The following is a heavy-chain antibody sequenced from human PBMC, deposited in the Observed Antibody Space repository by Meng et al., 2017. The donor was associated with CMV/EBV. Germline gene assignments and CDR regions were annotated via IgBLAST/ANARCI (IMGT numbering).Heavy chain of an antibody. J-gene: IGHJ6*02. CDR3: ASSTDIVVVPAAMGYYYYYGMDV. Sequence: SVKVSCKASGGTFSSYAISWVRQAPGQGLERMGGIIPIFGTANYAQKFQGRVTITTDESTSTAYMELSSLRSEDTAVYYCASSTDIVVVPAAMGYYYYYGMDVWGQGTTVTVSS. CDR2: IIPIFGTA. CDR1: GGTFSSYA. D-gene: IGHD2-2*01. V-gene: IGHV1-69*05.